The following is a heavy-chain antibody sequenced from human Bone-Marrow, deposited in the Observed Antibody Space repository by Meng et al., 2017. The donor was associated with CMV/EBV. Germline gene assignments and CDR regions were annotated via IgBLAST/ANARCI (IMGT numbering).Heavy chain of an antibody. V-gene: IGHV3-48*03. CDR3: AREGPQASDFWSNYYKPLDY. CDR2: ISTSGSSI. Sequence: GGSLRLSCAAAGFGFSKFEMNWLRQAPGKGLEWISYISTSGSSIYYADSVEGRFTISRDNAKSSLYLEMTGLRGEDTAIYYCAREGPQASDFWSNYYKPLDYWGQGTLVTDSS. CDR1: GFGFSKFE. D-gene: IGHD3-3*01. J-gene: IGHJ4*02.